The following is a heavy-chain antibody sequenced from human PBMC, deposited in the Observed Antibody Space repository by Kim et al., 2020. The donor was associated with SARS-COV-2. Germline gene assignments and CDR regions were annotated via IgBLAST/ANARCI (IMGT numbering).Heavy chain of an antibody. Sequence: DSVKGRFTLTRDNAKNSLFLQMNSLRDEDTAVYYCPRDKYAMGATGDAFDIWGQGTMVTVSA. D-gene: IGHD1-26*01. J-gene: IGHJ3*02. V-gene: IGHV3-48*02. CDR3: PRDKYAMGATGDAFDI.